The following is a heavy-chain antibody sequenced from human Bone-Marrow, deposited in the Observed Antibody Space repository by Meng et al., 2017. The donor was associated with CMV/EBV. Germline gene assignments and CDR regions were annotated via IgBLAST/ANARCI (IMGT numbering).Heavy chain of an antibody. CDR2: IYYSGST. CDR1: GGSISSCDYY. Sequence: SETLSLTCTVSGGSISSCDYYWSWIRQPPGKGLEWIGYIYYSGSTYYNPSLKSRVTISVDTTKNQFSLKLSSVSAADTAVYYCARADTRQLVYGMDVWGQGTTVTVSS. D-gene: IGHD6-13*01. CDR3: ARADTRQLVYGMDV. J-gene: IGHJ6*02. V-gene: IGHV4-30-4*08.